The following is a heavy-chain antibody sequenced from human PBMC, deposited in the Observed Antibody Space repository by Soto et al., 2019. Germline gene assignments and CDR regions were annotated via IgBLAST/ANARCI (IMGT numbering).Heavy chain of an antibody. CDR2: ISGSGGST. CDR1: GFTFSSYA. CDR3: AKRLVQLWEHYGMDV. V-gene: IGHV3-23*01. J-gene: IGHJ6*02. Sequence: PGGSVRLSCAASGFTFSSYAMSWVRQAPGKGLERVSAISGSGGSTYYADSVKGRFTISRDNSKNTLYLQMNSLRAEDTAVYYCAKRLVQLWEHYGMDVWGQGTTVTVSS. D-gene: IGHD5-18*01.